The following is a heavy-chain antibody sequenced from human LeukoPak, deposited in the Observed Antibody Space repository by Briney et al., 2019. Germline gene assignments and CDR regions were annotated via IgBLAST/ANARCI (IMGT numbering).Heavy chain of an antibody. Sequence: SVKVSCKASGGTFSSYTISWVRQAPGQGLEWMGRIIPILGIANYAQKFQGRVTITADKSTSTAYMELSSLRSEDTAVYYCARQYYDFWSGYPSYFDYWGQEPWSPSPQ. D-gene: IGHD3-3*01. CDR1: GGTFSSYT. CDR2: IIPILGIA. CDR3: ARQYYDFWSGYPSYFDY. J-gene: IGHJ4*01. V-gene: IGHV1-69*02.